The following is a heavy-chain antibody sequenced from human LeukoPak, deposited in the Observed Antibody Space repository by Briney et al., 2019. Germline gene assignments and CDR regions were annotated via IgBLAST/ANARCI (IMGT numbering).Heavy chain of an antibody. CDR2: ISSSSSTI. CDR1: GFTFSSYS. J-gene: IGHJ4*02. CDR3: AKDRYCSGGSCYPDY. V-gene: IGHV3-48*01. D-gene: IGHD2-15*01. Sequence: PGGSLRLSCAASGFTFSSYSMNWVRQAPGKGLEWVSYISSSSSTIYYADSVKGRFTISRDNSKNTLYLQMNSLRAEDTAVYYCAKDRYCSGGSCYPDYWGQGTLVTVSS.